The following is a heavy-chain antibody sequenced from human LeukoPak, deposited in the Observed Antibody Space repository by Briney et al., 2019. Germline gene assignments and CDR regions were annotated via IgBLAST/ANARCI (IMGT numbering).Heavy chain of an antibody. CDR2: IYYKGST. Sequence: PSETLSLTCTVSGGSISSGDYYWSWIRQPPGKGLEWIGHIYYKGSTYYNPSLKSRVTISVDTSKNQFSLKLSSVTAADTAVYYCAREPKDYDFWSGETADFDYWGQGTLVTVSS. CDR3: AREPKDYDFWSGETADFDY. V-gene: IGHV4-30-4*08. CDR1: GGSISSGDYY. J-gene: IGHJ4*02. D-gene: IGHD3-3*01.